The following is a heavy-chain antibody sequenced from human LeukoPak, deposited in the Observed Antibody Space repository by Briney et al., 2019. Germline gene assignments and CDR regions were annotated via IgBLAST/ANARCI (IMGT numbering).Heavy chain of an antibody. CDR2: INPSGGST. CDR3: AREAVTIFALVRTQTTKSPHRFDP. CDR1: GYTFIGYY. D-gene: IGHD3/OR15-3a*01. J-gene: IGHJ5*02. V-gene: IGHV1-46*01. Sequence: ASVKVSCKASGYTFIGYYMYWVRQAPGQGLEWMGIINPSGGSTNYAQNFQGRVTMTRDMSTSTVYMELSSLRSEDTAVYYCAREAVTIFALVRTQTTKSPHRFDPWGQGTLVTVSS.